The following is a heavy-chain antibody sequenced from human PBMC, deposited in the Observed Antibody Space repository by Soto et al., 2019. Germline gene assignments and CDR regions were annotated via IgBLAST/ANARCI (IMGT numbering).Heavy chain of an antibody. D-gene: IGHD3-10*01. CDR1: GFTFSSYE. J-gene: IGHJ6*02. CDR3: ARADYSAMDV. Sequence: GGSLRLSCAASGFTFSSYEMNWVRQAPGKGLEWVSYISSSGSTIYYADSVKGRFTISRDNAKNSLYLQMNSLRAEDTAGYYCARADYSAMDVWGQGTTVTVSS. V-gene: IGHV3-48*03. CDR2: ISSSGSTI.